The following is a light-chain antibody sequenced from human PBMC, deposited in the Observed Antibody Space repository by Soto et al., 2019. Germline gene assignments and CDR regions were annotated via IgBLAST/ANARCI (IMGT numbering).Light chain of an antibody. V-gene: IGKV3-20*01. CDR1: QSVSSNY. J-gene: IGKJ1*01. CDR2: GAS. Sequence: PGERATLSCRASQSVSSNYLAWYQNIPGQAPRLLIYGASTRATGIPDRFSGSGSGTDFTLTISRLEPEDFAVYYCQQFDRSLPPWTFGQGTKVE. CDR3: QQFDRSLPPWT.